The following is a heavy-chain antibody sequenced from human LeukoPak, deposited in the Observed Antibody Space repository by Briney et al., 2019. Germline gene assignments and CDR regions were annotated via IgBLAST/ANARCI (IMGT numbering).Heavy chain of an antibody. Sequence: GGSLRLSCAASGFTFSSYWMHWVRQAPGKGLVWVSRINSDGSTTTYADSVKGRFTISRDNAKNTLYLQMNSLRGEDTAVYYCARIYGGTFVYWGQGTLVTVSS. J-gene: IGHJ4*02. CDR1: GFTFSSYW. V-gene: IGHV3-74*01. CDR2: INSDGSTT. CDR3: ARIYGGTFVY. D-gene: IGHD4-23*01.